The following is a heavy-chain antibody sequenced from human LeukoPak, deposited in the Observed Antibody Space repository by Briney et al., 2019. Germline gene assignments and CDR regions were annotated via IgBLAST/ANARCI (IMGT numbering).Heavy chain of an antibody. J-gene: IGHJ4*02. CDR2: INSDGSWT. Sequence: GRSLRLSCAASGNYWMHWVRQVPGKGLVWVSHINSDGSWTSYADSVKGRFTISKDNAKNTVYLQMNSPRAEDTAVYYCVSFYETYWGRGTLVTVSS. D-gene: IGHD2/OR15-2a*01. V-gene: IGHV3-74*01. CDR3: VSFYETY. CDR1: GNYW.